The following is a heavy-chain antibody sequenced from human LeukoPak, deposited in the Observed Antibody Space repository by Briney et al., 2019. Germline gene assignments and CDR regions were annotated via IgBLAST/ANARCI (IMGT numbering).Heavy chain of an antibody. CDR2: ISYDGSNK. Sequence: GMSLRLSCAASGFTFSSYGMHWVRQAPGKGLEWVAVISYDGSNKYYADSVKGRFTISRDNSKNTLYLQMNSLRAEDTAVYYCAKDTPLEYYFDYWGQGTLVTVSS. CDR1: GFTFSSYG. CDR3: AKDTPLEYYFDY. D-gene: IGHD3-3*01. V-gene: IGHV3-30*18. J-gene: IGHJ4*02.